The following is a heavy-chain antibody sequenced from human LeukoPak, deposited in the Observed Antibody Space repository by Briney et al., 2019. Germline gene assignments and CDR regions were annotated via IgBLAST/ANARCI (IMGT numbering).Heavy chain of an antibody. Sequence: PGGSLRLSCAASGFTFSDYYMSWIRQAPGKGLEWVALISFDGSNKYYADSVKGRFTISRDNSNNTLYLQMNSLRADDTAVYYCARDPDYGGNGRLGFEYWGQGTLVTVSS. V-gene: IGHV3-30-3*01. CDR2: ISFDGSNK. CDR1: GFTFSDYY. J-gene: IGHJ4*02. CDR3: ARDPDYGGNGRLGFEY. D-gene: IGHD4-23*01.